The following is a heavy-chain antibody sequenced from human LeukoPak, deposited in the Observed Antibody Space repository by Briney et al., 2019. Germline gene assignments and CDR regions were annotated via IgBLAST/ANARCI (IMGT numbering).Heavy chain of an antibody. CDR1: GYTFTGYY. CDR3: ASPLTSDTAMVDY. D-gene: IGHD5-18*01. V-gene: IGHV1-2*02. CDR2: INPNSGGT. Sequence: ASVKVSCKASGYTFTGYYMHWVRQAPGQGLKWMGWINPNSGGTNYAQKFQGRVTMTRDTSISTAYMELSRLRSDDTAVYYCASPLTSDTAMVDYWGQGTLVTVSS. J-gene: IGHJ4*02.